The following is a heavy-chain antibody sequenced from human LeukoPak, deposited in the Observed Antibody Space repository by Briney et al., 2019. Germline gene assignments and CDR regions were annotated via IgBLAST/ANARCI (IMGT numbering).Heavy chain of an antibody. D-gene: IGHD2-15*01. CDR1: GFNLASSW. V-gene: IGHV3-23*01. Sequence: SLRLSCEASGFNLASSWMAWVRQAPGKGLEWVSSISGASIIPHFADSVKGRFTISRDNSKGTLYLQMNSLRAEDTAVYYCAKARDFCSGGSCYLDPMDVWGQGSTVTVSS. J-gene: IGHJ6*02. CDR2: ISGASIIP. CDR3: AKARDFCSGGSCYLDPMDV.